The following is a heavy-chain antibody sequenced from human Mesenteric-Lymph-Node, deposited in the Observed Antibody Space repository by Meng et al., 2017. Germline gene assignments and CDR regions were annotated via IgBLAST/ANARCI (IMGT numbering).Heavy chain of an antibody. CDR3: AHRRRYSSSWYLWDFDY. J-gene: IGHJ4*02. V-gene: IGHV2-5*01. Sequence: SGPTLAKPTQTLTLTCTSSGFSLSTSGVGVGWIRQPPGRALEWLALIYWNDDKRYSPSLKSRLTITKDTSKNQVVLTMTNMDPVDTATYYCAHRRRYSSSWYLWDFDYWGQGTLVTVSS. D-gene: IGHD6-13*01. CDR2: IYWNDDK. CDR1: GFSLSTSGVG.